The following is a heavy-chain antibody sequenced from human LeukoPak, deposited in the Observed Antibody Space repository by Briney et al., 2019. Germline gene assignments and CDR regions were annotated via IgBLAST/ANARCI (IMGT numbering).Heavy chain of an antibody. D-gene: IGHD6-13*01. CDR3: ATPPSPRTRRFWQQLTGLGGTGGFDY. CDR2: IYYSGST. Sequence: SETLSLTCTVSGGSISSYYWSWIRQPPGKGLEWIGYIYYSGSTNYNPSLKSRVTISVDTSKNQFSLKLSSVTAADTAVYYCATPPSPRTRRFWQQLTGLGGTGGFDYWGQGTLVTVSS. CDR1: GGSISSYY. V-gene: IGHV4-59*01. J-gene: IGHJ4*02.